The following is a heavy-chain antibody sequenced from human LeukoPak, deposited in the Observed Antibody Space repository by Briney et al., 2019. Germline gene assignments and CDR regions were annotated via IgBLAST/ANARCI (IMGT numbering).Heavy chain of an antibody. J-gene: IGHJ4*02. CDR1: GFTVSSRY. Sequence: GGSLRLSCAASGFTVSSRYMSWVRQAPGKGLEWVSVIHGDGSTYYADSVKGRFTISRDDSKNTLYLQMNSLRAEDTAVYYCARGESSDCTCIDYWGQGTLVSVSS. D-gene: IGHD2-21*02. CDR2: IHGDGST. V-gene: IGHV3-53*01. CDR3: ARGESSDCTCIDY.